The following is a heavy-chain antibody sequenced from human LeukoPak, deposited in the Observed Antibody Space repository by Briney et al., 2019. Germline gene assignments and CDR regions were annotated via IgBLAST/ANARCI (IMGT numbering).Heavy chain of an antibody. Sequence: ASVKVSCKASGYTFTGYYMHWVRQAPGQGLEWMGWINPNSGGTNYAQKSQGRVTMTRDTSISTAYMELSRLRSDDTAVYYCASHTRGAVAGNWGQGTLVTVSS. CDR1: GYTFTGYY. D-gene: IGHD6-19*01. V-gene: IGHV1-2*02. CDR3: ASHTRGAVAGN. CDR2: INPNSGGT. J-gene: IGHJ4*02.